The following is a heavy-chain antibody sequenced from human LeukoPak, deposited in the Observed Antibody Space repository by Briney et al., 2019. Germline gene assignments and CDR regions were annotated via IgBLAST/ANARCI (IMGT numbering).Heavy chain of an antibody. CDR3: ARIGHEDYYFDY. CDR1: GGSINSYY. Sequence: PSETLSLTCTVSGGSINSYYWSWIRQPPGKGLEWIGCVYHTGSTIYDPSLKSRVTISVDTSKNQLSLKLSSVTAADTAVYYCARIGHEDYYFDYWGQGTLVTVSS. CDR2: VYHTGST. J-gene: IGHJ4*02. V-gene: IGHV4-59*01.